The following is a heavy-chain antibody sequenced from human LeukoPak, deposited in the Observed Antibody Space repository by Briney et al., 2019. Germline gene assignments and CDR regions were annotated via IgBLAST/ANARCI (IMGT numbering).Heavy chain of an antibody. V-gene: IGHV3-7*01. CDR3: ARVSPYTIFGVVIVGRNWFDP. CDR2: IKQDGSEK. CDR1: GFTFSSYW. Sequence: PGGSLRLSRAASGFTFSSYWMSWVRQAPGKGLEWVANIKQDGSEKYYVDSVKGRFTISRDNAKNSLYLQMNSLRAEDTAVYYCARVSPYTIFGVVIVGRNWFDPWGQGTLVTVSS. D-gene: IGHD3-3*01. J-gene: IGHJ5*02.